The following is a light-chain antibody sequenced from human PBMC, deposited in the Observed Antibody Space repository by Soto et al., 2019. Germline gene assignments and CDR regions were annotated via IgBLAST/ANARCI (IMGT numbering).Light chain of an antibody. CDR3: QQYYNTPSTT. CDR1: QSVLYSSNNKNY. V-gene: IGKV4-1*01. J-gene: IGKJ1*01. CDR2: WAS. Sequence: DIVMTQSPDSLAVSLGERATINCKSSQSVLYSSNNKNYLAWYQQKPGQPPKLLIYWASTRESGVPDRFIGSGSATDFTLTISSLQAEDVAVYYCQQYYNTPSTTFGQGTKVEIK.